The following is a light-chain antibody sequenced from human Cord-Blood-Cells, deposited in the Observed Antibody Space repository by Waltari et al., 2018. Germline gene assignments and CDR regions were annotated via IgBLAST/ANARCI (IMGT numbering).Light chain of an antibody. V-gene: IGLV1-44*01. Sequence: QSVLTQPPSASGTPGQRVTISCSGSSSNIGSNTVNWYQQLPGTAPKLLIYSNNQRPSGVHGRFAGSKSGTAASLAISGLQSEDEADYYCAAWDDSLNGWVFGGGTKLTVL. J-gene: IGLJ3*02. CDR1: SSNIGSNT. CDR3: AAWDDSLNGWV. CDR2: SNN.